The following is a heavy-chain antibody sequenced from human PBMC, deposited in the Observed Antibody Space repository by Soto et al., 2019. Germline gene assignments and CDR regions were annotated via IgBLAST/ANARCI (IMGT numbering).Heavy chain of an antibody. CDR1: GGTFSSYA. J-gene: IGHJ5*02. D-gene: IGHD3-10*01. Sequence: SVKVSCKASGGTFSSYAISWVRQAPGQGLEWMEGIIPIFGTANYAQKFQGRVTITADESTSTAYMELSSLRSEDTAVYYCARSFYYGSGSPFNWFDPWGQGTLVTVSS. V-gene: IGHV1-69*13. CDR2: IIPIFGTA. CDR3: ARSFYYGSGSPFNWFDP.